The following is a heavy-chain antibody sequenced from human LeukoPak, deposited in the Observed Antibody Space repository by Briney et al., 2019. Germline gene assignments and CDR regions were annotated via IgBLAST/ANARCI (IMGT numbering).Heavy chain of an antibody. Sequence: PSQTLSLTCTVSGGSISSGGYYWSWIRQHPGKGLEWIGYIYYSGSTNYNPSLKSRVTISVDTSKNQFSLKLSSVTAADTAVYYCARHIIVVVPAATAALGFDPWGQGTLVTVSS. D-gene: IGHD2-2*01. CDR2: IYYSGST. CDR1: GGSISSGGYY. CDR3: ARHIIVVVPAATAALGFDP. V-gene: IGHV4-31*03. J-gene: IGHJ5*02.